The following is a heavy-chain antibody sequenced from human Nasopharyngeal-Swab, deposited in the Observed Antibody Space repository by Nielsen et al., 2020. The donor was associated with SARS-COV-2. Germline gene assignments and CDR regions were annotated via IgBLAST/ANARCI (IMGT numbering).Heavy chain of an antibody. D-gene: IGHD3-22*01. V-gene: IGHV2-70*11. J-gene: IGHJ4*02. CDR3: ARMGSRSGYGTIDY. Sequence: SGPTLVKPTQTLTLTCTFSGFSLSPTGMCVSWIRQPPGKALEWLARIDWDDDKYYSTSLKTRLTISKDTSKNQVVLTMTNMDPVDTATYYCARMGSRSGYGTIDYWGQGTLVTVSS. CDR2: IDWDDDK. CDR1: GFSLSPTGMC.